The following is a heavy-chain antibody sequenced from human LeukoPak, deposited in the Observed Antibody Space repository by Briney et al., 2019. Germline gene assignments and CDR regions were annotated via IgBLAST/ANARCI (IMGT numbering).Heavy chain of an antibody. V-gene: IGHV1-2*02. J-gene: IGHJ4*02. CDR1: GYTFSDYY. CDR2: INPNSGGT. D-gene: IGHD3-9*01. Sequence: ASVKVSCKASGYTFSDYYIHWVRQAPGQGLEWMAWINPNSGGTNYAQKFQGRVTMTRDTFITTAYMELSRLTSDDTAVYYCARGSVLTGYSHWGQGTLVTVTS. CDR3: ARGSVLTGYSH.